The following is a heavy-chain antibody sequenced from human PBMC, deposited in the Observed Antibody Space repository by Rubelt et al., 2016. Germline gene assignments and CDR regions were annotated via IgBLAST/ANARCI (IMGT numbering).Heavy chain of an antibody. V-gene: IGHV1-3*01. D-gene: IGHD6-13*01. CDR3: WIEYSSTWYDGMDV. Sequence: QVQLVQSGAEVKKPGASVKVSCRASGYSFTSYAMHWVRQAPGQRLEWMGWINAGDGNTKYSQKFQGRGNITQDTSASTGEMELTSLRSEEAAVYYWWIEYSSTWYDGMDVWGQGTTVTVSS. J-gene: IGHJ6*02. CDR2: INAGDGNT. CDR1: GYSFTSYA.